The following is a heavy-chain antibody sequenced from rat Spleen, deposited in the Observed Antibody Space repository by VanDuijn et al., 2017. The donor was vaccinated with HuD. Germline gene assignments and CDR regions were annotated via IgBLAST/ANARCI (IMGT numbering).Heavy chain of an antibody. Sequence: EVQLVESGGGLVQPGRSLKFSCAASGFTFSDYYMAWVRQAPKKGLEWVASISYDGSSTYYRDSVKGRFTISRDNAKSTLYLQMDSLRSEDTATYDCARQDNDVGFDYWGQGVMVTVSS. CDR2: ISYDGSST. J-gene: IGHJ2*01. V-gene: IGHV5-17*01. CDR1: GFTFSDYY. D-gene: IGHD1-10*01. CDR3: ARQDNDVGFDY.